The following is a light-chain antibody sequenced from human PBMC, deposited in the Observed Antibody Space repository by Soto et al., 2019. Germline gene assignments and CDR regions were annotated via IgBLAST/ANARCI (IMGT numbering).Light chain of an antibody. V-gene: IGKV1-5*03. CDR2: KAS. CDR3: QQYNSYSWT. J-gene: IGKJ1*01. Sequence: DIRMTQSPSTLSASVGDRVTITCRASQSISSWLAWYQQKPGKAPKLLIYKASSLESGVPSRFSGSGSGTEFTLTISSLQPDDFATYDCQQYNSYSWTFGQGTKVEIK. CDR1: QSISSW.